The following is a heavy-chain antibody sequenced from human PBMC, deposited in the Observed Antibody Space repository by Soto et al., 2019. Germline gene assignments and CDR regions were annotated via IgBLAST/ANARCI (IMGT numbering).Heavy chain of an antibody. CDR2: IYYSGST. J-gene: IGHJ4*02. V-gene: IGHV4-31*03. Sequence: SETLSLTCTVSGVSISSADNYWSWIRQHPVKGLEWIGYIYYSGSTYYNPSLKSRVTISVDTSKNLFSLKLSSVTAADTAVYYCARYGSGTYYPTTFDYWGQGTLVTVS. CDR3: ARYGSGTYYPTTFDY. CDR1: GVSISSADNY. D-gene: IGHD3-10*01.